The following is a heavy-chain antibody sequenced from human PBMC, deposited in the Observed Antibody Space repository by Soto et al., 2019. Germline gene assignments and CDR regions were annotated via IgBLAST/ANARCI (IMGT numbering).Heavy chain of an antibody. D-gene: IGHD3-10*01. Sequence: PSETLSLTCAVSGGSISSGGHSWSWIRQPPGKGLEWIGYISHSGSTYYNPSLKSRVTISVDRSKNQFSLKLSSVTAADTAVYCARVGGFGATTIDYWGQGTLVTVSS. CDR2: ISHSGST. J-gene: IGHJ4*02. CDR3: ARVGGFGATTIDY. CDR1: GGSISSGGHS. V-gene: IGHV4-30-2*01.